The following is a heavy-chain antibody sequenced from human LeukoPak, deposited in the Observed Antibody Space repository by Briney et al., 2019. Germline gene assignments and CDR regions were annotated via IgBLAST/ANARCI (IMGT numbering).Heavy chain of an antibody. V-gene: IGHV4-34*01. CDR3: ARSGYYDSSGYPRYFDY. J-gene: IGHJ4*03. D-gene: IGHD3-22*01. CDR1: GGSFSGYY. CDR2: INHSGST. Sequence: SETLPLTCAVYGGSFSGYYWSWIRQPPGKGLEWIGEINHSGSTNYNPSLKSRVTISVDTSKNQFSLKLSSVTAADTAVYYCARSGYYDSSGYPRYFDYWGQGPLVTVSS.